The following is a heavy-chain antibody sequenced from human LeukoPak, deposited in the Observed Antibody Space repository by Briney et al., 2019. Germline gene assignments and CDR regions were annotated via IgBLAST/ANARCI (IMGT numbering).Heavy chain of an antibody. CDR3: ARAKSGSSWLNWFDP. V-gene: IGHV3-23*01. D-gene: IGHD6-13*01. J-gene: IGHJ5*02. CDR2: ISGSGGTT. CDR1: GFTFSSYA. Sequence: GGSLRLSCAASGFTFSSYAMSWVRQAPGKGLEWVSAISGSGGTTYYADSVKGRFTISRDNSKNTLYLQMNSLRAEDTAVYYCARAKSGSSWLNWFDPWGQGTLVTVFS.